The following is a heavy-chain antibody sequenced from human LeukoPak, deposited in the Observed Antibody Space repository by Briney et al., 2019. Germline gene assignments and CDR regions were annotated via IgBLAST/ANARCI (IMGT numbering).Heavy chain of an antibody. Sequence: SETLSLTCTVSGYSISSGYYWSWIRQPPGKGLEWIGEINHSGSTNYNPSLKSRVTISVDTSKNQFSLKLSSVTAADTAVYYCARLVRWFGEFYYYYYYMDVWGKGTTVTISS. D-gene: IGHD3-10*01. J-gene: IGHJ6*03. CDR3: ARLVRWFGEFYYYYYYMDV. V-gene: IGHV4-38-2*02. CDR2: INHSGST. CDR1: GYSISSGYY.